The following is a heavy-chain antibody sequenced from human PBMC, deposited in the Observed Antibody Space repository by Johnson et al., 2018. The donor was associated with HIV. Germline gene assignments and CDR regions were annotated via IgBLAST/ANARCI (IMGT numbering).Heavy chain of an antibody. D-gene: IGHD6-13*01. CDR2: ISWNSGSI. CDR3: AKGPYSSSWYGVAFDI. CDR1: GFIYDDYA. J-gene: IGHJ3*02. Sequence: VQLVESGGGLVQPGRSLRLSCAASGFIYDDYAMHWVRQAPGKGLEWVSGISWNSGSIGYVDSVKGRFTISRDNAKNTLYLQMNSLRAEDTAVYYCAKGPYSSSWYGVAFDIWGQGTMVTVSS. V-gene: IGHV3-9*01.